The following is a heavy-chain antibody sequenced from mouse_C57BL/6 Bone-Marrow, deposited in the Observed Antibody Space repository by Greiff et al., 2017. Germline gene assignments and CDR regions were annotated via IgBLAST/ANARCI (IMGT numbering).Heavy chain of an antibody. Sequence: QVQLQQSGAELVRPGASVTLSCKASGYTFTDYEMHWVKQTPVHGLEWIGAIDPETGGTAYNQKFKGKAILTADKSSSTAYMELRSLTSEDSAVYYCTRSYDYDDWFAYWGQGTLVTVSA. V-gene: IGHV1-15*01. CDR3: TRSYDYDDWFAY. CDR2: IDPETGGT. CDR1: GYTFTDYE. D-gene: IGHD2-4*01. J-gene: IGHJ3*01.